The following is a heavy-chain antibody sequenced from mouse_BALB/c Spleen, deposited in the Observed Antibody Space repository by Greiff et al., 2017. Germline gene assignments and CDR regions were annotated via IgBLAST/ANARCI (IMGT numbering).Heavy chain of an antibody. Sequence: VQLKQSGPGLVKPSQSLSLTCSVTGYSITSGYYWNWIRQFPGNKLEWMGYISYDGSNNYNPSLKNRISITRDTSKNQFFLKLNSVTTEDTATYYCARGGYDGDYYAMDYWGQGTSVTVSS. J-gene: IGHJ4*01. CDR3: ARGGYDGDYYAMDY. V-gene: IGHV3-6*02. CDR2: ISYDGSN. D-gene: IGHD2-14*01. CDR1: GYSITSGYY.